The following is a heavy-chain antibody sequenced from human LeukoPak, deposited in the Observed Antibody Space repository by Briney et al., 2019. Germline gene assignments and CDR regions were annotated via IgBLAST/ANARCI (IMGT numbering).Heavy chain of an antibody. CDR2: ITDSGRSS. D-gene: IGHD1-26*01. J-gene: IGHJ4*02. CDR3: ARRTRGSWVDY. Sequence: PGGSLRLSCAASGYTFDDYGMSWVRQAPGKGLEWISGITDSGRSSYFADSVRGRFTISRDKSKNTLYLQMNSLRAEDTAVYYCARRTRGSWVDYWGQGTLVTVSS. CDR1: GYTFDDYG. V-gene: IGHV3-23*01.